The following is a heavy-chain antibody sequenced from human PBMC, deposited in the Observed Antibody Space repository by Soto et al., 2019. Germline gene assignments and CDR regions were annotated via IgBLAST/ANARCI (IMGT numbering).Heavy chain of an antibody. CDR1: GFTFDDYA. CDR2: ISWNSGSI. J-gene: IGHJ4*02. Sequence: PGGSLRLSCAASGFTFDDYAMHWVRQAPGKGLEWVSGISWNSGSIGYADSVKGRFTISRDNAKNSLYLQMNSLRAEDTALYYCEKDGDSSSWFFDYWGQGTLVTVSS. V-gene: IGHV3-9*01. D-gene: IGHD6-13*01. CDR3: EKDGDSSSWFFDY.